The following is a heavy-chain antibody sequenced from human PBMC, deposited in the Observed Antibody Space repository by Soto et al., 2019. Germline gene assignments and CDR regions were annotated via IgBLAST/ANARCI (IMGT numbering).Heavy chain of an antibody. V-gene: IGHV1-69*13. D-gene: IGHD3-9*01. Sequence: SVKVSCKASGGTFSSYAISWVRQAPGQGLEWMGGIIPIFGTANYAQKFQGRVTITADESTSTAYMELSSLRSEDTAVYYCGRGVDFLTGYYPRFVAFDIGGQGKMVPV. J-gene: IGHJ3*02. CDR3: GRGVDFLTGYYPRFVAFDI. CDR1: GGTFSSYA. CDR2: IIPIFGTA.